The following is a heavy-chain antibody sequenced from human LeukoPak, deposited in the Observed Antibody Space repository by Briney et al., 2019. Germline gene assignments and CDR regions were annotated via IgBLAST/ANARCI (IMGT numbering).Heavy chain of an antibody. CDR1: GFTFSSYA. Sequence: GGSLRPSCAASGFTFSSYAMSWVRQAPGKGLDCVLAISARGGSTSYADSVKGRFTISRDNSKHTLYLEMNNLRAVDTAVYYCASQASAYSGYSSHYWGQGTLVTVSS. CDR3: ASQASAYSGYSSHY. V-gene: IGHV3-23*01. D-gene: IGHD5-12*01. CDR2: ISARGGST. J-gene: IGHJ4*02.